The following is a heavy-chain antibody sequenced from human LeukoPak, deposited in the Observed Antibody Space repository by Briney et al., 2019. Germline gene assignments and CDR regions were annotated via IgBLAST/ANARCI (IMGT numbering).Heavy chain of an antibody. Sequence: GESLKISCKGSGYNFSSYYIAWVRQMPGKGLEWMGIIYPGDSDTRYSPSFQGQVTISADKSIGTAYLQWSSLKASDTAMYYCARRGYGYGDFDYWGQGTLVTVSS. CDR3: ARRGYGYGDFDY. J-gene: IGHJ4*02. CDR2: IYPGDSDT. CDR1: GYNFSSYY. V-gene: IGHV5-51*01. D-gene: IGHD5-18*01.